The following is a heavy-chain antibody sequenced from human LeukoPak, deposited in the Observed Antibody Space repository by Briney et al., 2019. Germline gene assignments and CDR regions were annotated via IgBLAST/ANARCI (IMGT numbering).Heavy chain of an antibody. V-gene: IGHV3-74*01. CDR3: ARDTGYYYGMDV. CDR1: GFTFSSHW. J-gene: IGHJ6*02. CDR2: IKSDGSST. Sequence: GGSLRLSCAASGFTFSSHWMHWVRQAPGKGLVWVSRIKSDGSSTNYADFVEGRFTISRDNAKNTVYLQINSLRAEDTAVYYCARDTGYYYGMDVWGQGTTVTVSS. D-gene: IGHD4-17*01.